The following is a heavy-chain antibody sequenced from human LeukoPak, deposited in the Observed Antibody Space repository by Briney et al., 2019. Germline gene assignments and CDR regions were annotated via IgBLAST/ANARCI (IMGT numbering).Heavy chain of an antibody. Sequence: PGGSLRLSCVVSGFKLSSYWMSWVRQAPGKGLEWVSAISGSGGSTYYADSVKGRFTISRDNSKNTLYLQMNSLRAEDTAVYYCAKDLSSGSYSAFDIWGQGTMVTVSS. CDR3: AKDLSSGSYSAFDI. D-gene: IGHD1-26*01. J-gene: IGHJ3*02. CDR1: GFKLSSYW. V-gene: IGHV3-23*01. CDR2: ISGSGGST.